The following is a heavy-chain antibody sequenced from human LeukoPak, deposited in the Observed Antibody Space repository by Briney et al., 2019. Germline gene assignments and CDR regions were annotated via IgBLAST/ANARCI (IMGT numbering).Heavy chain of an antibody. V-gene: IGHV4-61*02. CDR3: ARDGSTQFDY. J-gene: IGHJ4*02. CDR1: SGSISSGSYY. D-gene: IGHD1-1*01. CDR2: IYTSGST. Sequence: SQTLSLTCTVSSGSISSGSYYWSWIRQPAGKGLEWIGRIYTSGSTNYNPSLKSRVTISVDTSKNQSSLKLSSVTAADTAVYYCARDGSTQFDYWGQGTLVTVSS.